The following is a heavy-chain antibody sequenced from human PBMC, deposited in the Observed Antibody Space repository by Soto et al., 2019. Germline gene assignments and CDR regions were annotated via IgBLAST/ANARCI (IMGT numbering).Heavy chain of an antibody. CDR3: ARDGDDFWSGYYPENWFDP. V-gene: IGHV3-30-3*01. CDR1: GFTFSSYA. D-gene: IGHD3-3*01. J-gene: IGHJ5*02. Sequence: QVQLVESGGGVVPPGRSLRLSCAASGFTFSSYAMHWVRQAQGKGLEWVAVISYDGSNKYYEDSVKGRFTISRDNSKNTLYLQMNRLRAEDTAVYYCARDGDDFWSGYYPENWFDPWGQGTLVTVSS. CDR2: ISYDGSNK.